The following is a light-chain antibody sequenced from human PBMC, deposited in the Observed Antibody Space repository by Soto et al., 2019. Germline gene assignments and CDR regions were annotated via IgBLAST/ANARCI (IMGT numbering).Light chain of an antibody. Sequence: EIVMTQSPATLSVSPGEIATLSCRASQSVSINLAWYQQKPGQAPSLLIYGASTRATGIPARCIGSVSGTEFTLTITSLQSVDCSVYYCQHYNNWPPWTFGQGTKVEIK. J-gene: IGKJ1*01. CDR1: QSVSIN. CDR2: GAS. CDR3: QHYNNWPPWT. V-gene: IGKV3-15*01.